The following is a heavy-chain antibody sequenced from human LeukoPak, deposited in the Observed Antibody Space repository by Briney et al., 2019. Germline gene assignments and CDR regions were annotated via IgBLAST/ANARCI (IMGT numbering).Heavy chain of an antibody. CDR2: IYHSGST. V-gene: IGHV4-30-2*01. J-gene: IGHJ4*02. CDR1: GGSISSSGYS. D-gene: IGHD6-13*01. Sequence: PSETLSLTCAVSGGSISSSGYSWSWIRQPPGKGLEWIGYIYHSGSTYYNPSLKSRVTISVDRSKNQFSLKLSSVTAADTAVYYCARQIAAAPKVDYWGQGTLVTVSS. CDR3: ARQIAAAPKVDY.